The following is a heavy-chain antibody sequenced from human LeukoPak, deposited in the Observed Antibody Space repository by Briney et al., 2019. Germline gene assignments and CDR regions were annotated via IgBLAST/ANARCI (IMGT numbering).Heavy chain of an antibody. V-gene: IGHV3-30*18. J-gene: IGHJ3*02. Sequence: PGRSLRLSCAASGFTFSSYGMHWVRQAPGKGLEWVAVISYDGSNKYYADSVKGRFTISRDNSKNTLYLQMNSLRAEDTAVYYCAKDPVVVVIISSFHAFDIWGQGTMVTVSS. CDR1: GFTFSSYG. D-gene: IGHD3-22*01. CDR3: AKDPVVVVIISSFHAFDI. CDR2: ISYDGSNK.